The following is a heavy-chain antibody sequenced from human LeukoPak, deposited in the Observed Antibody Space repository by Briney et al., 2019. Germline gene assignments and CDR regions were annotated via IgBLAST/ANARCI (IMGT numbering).Heavy chain of an antibody. J-gene: IGHJ5*02. V-gene: IGHV1-46*01. CDR2: INPSGGST. CDR1: GYTFTSYY. CDR3: ARYDSIGDDGFDP. D-gene: IGHD3-10*01. Sequence: ASVKASCKASGYTFTSYYMHWVRQAPGQGLEWMGIINPSGGSTSYAQKFQGRVTMTRDTSTSTAYMELSSLRSEDTAVYYCARYDSIGDDGFDPWGQGTLVTVSS.